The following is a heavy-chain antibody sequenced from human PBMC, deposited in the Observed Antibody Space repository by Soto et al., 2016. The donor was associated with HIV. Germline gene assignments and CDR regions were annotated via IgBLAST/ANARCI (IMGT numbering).Heavy chain of an antibody. J-gene: IGHJ4*02. V-gene: IGHV3-7*01. CDR2: IQQVGSER. D-gene: IGHD6-13*01. CDR1: GFPFGNYF. Sequence: EVQLVESGGGLVQPGGSLRLSCTASGFPFGNYFMHWVRQAPGKGLEWVANIQQVGSERYYVDSVKGRFTISRDNARKSVYLQMNSLGVEDTGIYYCARGGPDIAGAGPDYWGQGTLVIVSS. CDR3: ARGGPDIAGAGPDY.